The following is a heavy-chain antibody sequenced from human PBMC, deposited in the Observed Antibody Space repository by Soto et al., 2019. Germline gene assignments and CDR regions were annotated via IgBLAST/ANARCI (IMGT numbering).Heavy chain of an antibody. Sequence: QVQLVQSGAEAKEPGASLKVSCKASGFTFTNYFFHWVRQAPRQGLEWMGMISPYDGSTSYLQNLQGRVTLTSDTSTSTVYMELSSLRSEDTAVYYCARGDGRGSSGFYYYYGMDVWGHGTTVTVSS. CDR3: ARGDGRGSSGFYYYYGMDV. V-gene: IGHV1-46*04. J-gene: IGHJ6*02. CDR2: ISPYDGST. D-gene: IGHD6-25*01. CDR1: GFTFTNYF.